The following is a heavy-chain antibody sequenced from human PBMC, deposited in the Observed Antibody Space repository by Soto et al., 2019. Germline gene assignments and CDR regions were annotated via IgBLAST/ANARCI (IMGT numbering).Heavy chain of an antibody. CDR2: ISAYNGHT. CDR1: GYTFTNYG. D-gene: IGHD1-26*01. V-gene: IGHV1-18*01. Sequence: QVQLVQSGAEVKKPGASVTVSCKASGYTFTNYGITWVRQAPGQGLEWMGWISAYNGHTNYAQKFQGRVTMTTATSTSTAYRGGGRLGTGATALYCGAREGLVGATTPSFDYWGKGPLVPVSS. J-gene: IGHJ4*02. CDR3: AREGLVGATTPSFDY.